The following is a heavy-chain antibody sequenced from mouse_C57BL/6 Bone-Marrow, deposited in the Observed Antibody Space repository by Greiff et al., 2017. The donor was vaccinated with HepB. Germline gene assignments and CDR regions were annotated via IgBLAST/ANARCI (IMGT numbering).Heavy chain of an antibody. CDR1: GYTFTSYW. CDR3: ARYAIFYPAWFAY. J-gene: IGHJ3*01. CDR2: INPSSGYT. V-gene: IGHV1-7*01. Sequence: VKVVESGAELAKPGASVKLSCKASGYTFTSYWMHWVKQRPGQGLEWIGYINPSSGYTKYNQKFKDKATLTADKSSSTAYMQLSSLTYEDSAVYYCARYAIFYPAWFAYWGQGTLVTVSA. D-gene: IGHD1-1*01.